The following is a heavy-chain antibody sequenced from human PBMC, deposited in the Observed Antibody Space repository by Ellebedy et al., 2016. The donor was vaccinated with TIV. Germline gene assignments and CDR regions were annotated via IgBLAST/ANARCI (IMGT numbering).Heavy chain of an antibody. D-gene: IGHD6-19*01. CDR1: AFAFSTYS. CDR2: ISYDGSHK. V-gene: IGHV3-30*03. Sequence: PGGSLRLSCAASAFAFSTYSMHRVRQAPGKGLEWVAVISYDGSHKYYPDSVDGRFTISNDNSKNTPYLQMGRLRAEDTAIYYCARGKIALTDIQITRGFDSWGQGTLVTVSS. CDR3: ARGKIALTDIQITRGFDS. J-gene: IGHJ4*02.